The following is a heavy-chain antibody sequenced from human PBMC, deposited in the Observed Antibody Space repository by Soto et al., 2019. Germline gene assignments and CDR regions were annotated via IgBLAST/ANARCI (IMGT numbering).Heavy chain of an antibody. D-gene: IGHD2-2*01. CDR1: GGSISSGDYY. J-gene: IGHJ4*02. CDR2: MHYRAIP. V-gene: IGHV4-30-4*01. Sequence: PSETLSLTCNVSGGSISSGDYYWSWLRQSPGKGLEWIGYMHYRAIPYYNPSLKSRVSISVDTSKNQFSLTMASLTAADTAVYFCAREVGIRYHYFDSWGQGTLVPVSS. CDR3: AREVGIRYHYFDS.